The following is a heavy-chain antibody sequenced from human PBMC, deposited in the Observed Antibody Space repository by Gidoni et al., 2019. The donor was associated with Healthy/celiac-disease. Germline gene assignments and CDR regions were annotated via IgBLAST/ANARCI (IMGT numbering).Heavy chain of an antibody. D-gene: IGHD3-10*01. Sequence: QVQLQESGPGLVKPSETLSLTCTVSGGSISSYYWSWIRQPPGKGLEWIGYIYYSGSTNYNPSLKSRVTISVDTSKNQFSLKLSSVTAADTAVYYCARGIGGSGRIDYWGQGTLVTVSS. CDR3: ARGIGGSGRIDY. J-gene: IGHJ4*02. V-gene: IGHV4-59*01. CDR1: GGSISSYY. CDR2: IYYSGST.